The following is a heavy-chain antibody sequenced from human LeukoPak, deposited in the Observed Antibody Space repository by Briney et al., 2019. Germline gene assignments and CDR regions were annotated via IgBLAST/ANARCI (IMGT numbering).Heavy chain of an antibody. J-gene: IGHJ4*02. D-gene: IGHD4-17*01. Sequence: RPSETLSLTCTVSGGSIDSNNAYWAWIRQPPGKGLEWIGSIYYSELTHDNPSLKSRVSISVDTSTNQFSLKLASVTAVDTAVYYCASGRFEDSGDFERGDYFDSWGQGTLVTVSS. V-gene: IGHV4-39*01. CDR1: GGSIDSNNAY. CDR2: IYYSELT. CDR3: ASGRFEDSGDFERGDYFDS.